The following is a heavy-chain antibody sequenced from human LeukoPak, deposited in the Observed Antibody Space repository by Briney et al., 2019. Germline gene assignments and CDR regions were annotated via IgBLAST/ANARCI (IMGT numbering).Heavy chain of an antibody. J-gene: IGHJ4*02. D-gene: IGHD3-22*01. CDR1: GFTFSSYE. Sequence: GGSLRLSCAASGFTFSSYEMNWVRQAPGKGLEWVSYISSSGSTIYYADSVKGRFTISRDNAKNSLYLQMNSLRAEDTAVYYCARDSLTMIVGRQKRGLDYWGQGTLVTVSS. V-gene: IGHV3-48*03. CDR2: ISSSGSTI. CDR3: ARDSLTMIVGRQKRGLDY.